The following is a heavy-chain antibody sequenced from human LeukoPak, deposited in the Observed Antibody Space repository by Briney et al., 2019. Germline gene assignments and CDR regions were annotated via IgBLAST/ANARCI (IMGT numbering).Heavy chain of an antibody. CDR1: GFTFSSYW. CDR2: IKQDGSEK. Sequence: GGSLRLSCAASGFTFSSYWMSWVRQAPGKGLEWVANIKQDGSEKYYVDSVKGRFTISRDNAKNSLYLQMNSLRAEDTAVYSCASGTYYDFWSGYPSMYYWGQGTLVTVSS. V-gene: IGHV3-7*01. CDR3: ASGTYYDFWSGYPSMYY. D-gene: IGHD3-3*01. J-gene: IGHJ4*02.